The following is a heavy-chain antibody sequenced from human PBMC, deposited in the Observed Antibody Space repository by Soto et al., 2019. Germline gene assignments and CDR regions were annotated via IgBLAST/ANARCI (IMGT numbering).Heavy chain of an antibody. CDR3: AKDCISNNGYSSCWSILNWYDP. CDR2: IKQDGSEK. J-gene: IGHJ5*02. D-gene: IGHD6-13*01. CDR1: GFTFSSYW. V-gene: IGHV3-7*05. Sequence: GGSLRLSCAASGFTFSSYWMSWVRQAPGKGLEWVANIKQDGSEKYYADSVKGRFTISRDNSKNTLYLQMNSLRAEDTAVYYCAKDCISNNGYSSCWSILNWYDPWGQGTLVTVSS.